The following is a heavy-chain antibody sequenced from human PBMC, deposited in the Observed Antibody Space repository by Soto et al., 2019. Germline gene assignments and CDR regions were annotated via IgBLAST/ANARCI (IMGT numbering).Heavy chain of an antibody. CDR1: GFTFSSYS. V-gene: IGHV3-23*01. CDR2: FRSGGDDDTT. D-gene: IGHD3-10*01. J-gene: IGHJ4*02. CDR3: AKKVNSGSGSQFFDY. Sequence: GGSLRLSCAASGFTFSSYSMSWVRQAPGKGLEWVSGFRSGGDDDTTYYADSVRGRFTISRDNSKSTLFLQMNSLRAEDTAIYYCAKKVNSGSGSQFFDYWGQGTLVTVSS.